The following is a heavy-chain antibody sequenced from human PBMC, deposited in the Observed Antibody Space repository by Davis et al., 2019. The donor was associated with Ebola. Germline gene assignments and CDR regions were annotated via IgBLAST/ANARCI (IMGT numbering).Heavy chain of an antibody. Sequence: PGGSLRLSCAASGFTVSSNYMSWVRQAPGKGLEWVSVIYSGGSTYYADSVKGRFTISRDNSKNTLYLQMNSLRAEDTAVYYCARVLQWLGPYYYYYGMDVWGQGTTVTVSS. V-gene: IGHV3-53*01. CDR1: GFTVSSNY. CDR2: IYSGGST. D-gene: IGHD6-19*01. CDR3: ARVLQWLGPYYYYYGMDV. J-gene: IGHJ6*02.